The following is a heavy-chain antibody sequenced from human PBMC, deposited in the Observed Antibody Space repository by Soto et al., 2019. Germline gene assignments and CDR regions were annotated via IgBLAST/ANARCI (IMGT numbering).Heavy chain of an antibody. CDR1: GFTFSSYA. D-gene: IGHD4-17*01. Sequence: EVQLLESGGGLVQPGGSLRLSCAASGFTFSSYAMSWVRQVPGKGLEWVSGISGSGGNTYYADYVKGRFSISRDNSQNTMYQQMNSMRVDDTAVYYCAKDRMSTTGTYFDYWGQGTLVTVSS. V-gene: IGHV3-23*01. J-gene: IGHJ4*02. CDR3: AKDRMSTTGTYFDY. CDR2: ISGSGGNT.